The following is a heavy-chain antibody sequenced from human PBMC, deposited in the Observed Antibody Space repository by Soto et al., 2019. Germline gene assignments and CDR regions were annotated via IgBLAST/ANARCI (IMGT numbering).Heavy chain of an antibody. D-gene: IGHD3-22*01. J-gene: IGHJ4*02. CDR1: GFTFTSSA. V-gene: IGHV1-58*01. CDR3: AAEGGGYYDSSGQFDY. CDR2: IVVGSGNT. Sequence: QMQLVQSGPEVKKPGTSVKVSYKASGFTFTSSAVQWVRQARGQRLEWIGWIVVGSGNTNYAQKFQERVTITRDMSTSTAYMELSSLRSEDTAVYYCAAEGGGYYDSSGQFDYWGQGTLVTVSS.